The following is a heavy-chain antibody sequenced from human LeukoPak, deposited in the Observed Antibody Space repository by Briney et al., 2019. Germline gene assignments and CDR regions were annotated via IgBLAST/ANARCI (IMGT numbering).Heavy chain of an antibody. Sequence: SQTLSLTCTVSGGSISSGTYYWTWIRQPAGKGLEWIGRIYTSGSTNYNPSLKSRVTISVDTSKNQFSLKLTSVTAADTAVYYCAREDFSNYVPDYWGQGTLVTVSS. CDR1: GGSISSGTYY. CDR2: IYTSGST. D-gene: IGHD4-11*01. CDR3: AREDFSNYVPDY. J-gene: IGHJ4*02. V-gene: IGHV4-61*02.